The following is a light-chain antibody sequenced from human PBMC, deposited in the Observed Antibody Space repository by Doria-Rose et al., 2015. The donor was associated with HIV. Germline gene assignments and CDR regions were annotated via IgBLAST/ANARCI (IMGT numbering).Light chain of an antibody. V-gene: IGKV3-15*01. CDR2: GAS. J-gene: IGKJ4*01. CDR3: QQYNNWPPLT. Sequence: ERATLSCRASQSVSSNLAWYQQKPGQAPRLLIYGASTRATGIPARFSGSGSGTEFTLTISSLQSEDFAVYYCQQYNNWPPLTFGGGTKVEIK. CDR1: QSVSSN.